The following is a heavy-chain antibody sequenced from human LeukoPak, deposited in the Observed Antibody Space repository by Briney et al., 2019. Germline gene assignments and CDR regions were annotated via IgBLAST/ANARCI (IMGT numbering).Heavy chain of an antibody. Sequence: SETLSLTCTVSGGSISSYYWSWIRQPPGKGLEWIGYIYYSGSTNYNPSLKSRVTISVDTSKNQFSLKLSSVTAADTAVYYCARIEYSSSLEYYYYGMDVWGQGTTVTVSS. CDR3: ARIEYSSSLEYYYYGMDV. D-gene: IGHD6-6*01. CDR1: GGSISSYY. J-gene: IGHJ6*02. V-gene: IGHV4-59*01. CDR2: IYYSGST.